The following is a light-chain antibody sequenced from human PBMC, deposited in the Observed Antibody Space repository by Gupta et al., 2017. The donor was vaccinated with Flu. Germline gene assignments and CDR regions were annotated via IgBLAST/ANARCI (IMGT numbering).Light chain of an antibody. V-gene: IGKV1D-16*01. CDR2: AAS. J-gene: IGKJ4*01. CDR1: QGISSW. CDR3: QQDNSYPHT. Sequence: DIQMTHSSSSLSASVVDRVTITCRASQGISSWVAWYQQKPEKAPKSLIYAASRLQSGVPSRCSGSGSGTDFTLNISRLQPEDFATYYCQQDNSYPHTFGGGTKVEIK.